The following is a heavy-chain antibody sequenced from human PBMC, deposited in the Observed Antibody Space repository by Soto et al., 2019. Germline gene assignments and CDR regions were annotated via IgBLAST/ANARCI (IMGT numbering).Heavy chain of an antibody. D-gene: IGHD3-16*01. V-gene: IGHV3-23*01. CDR3: ANDLFFCGGVSGYFDY. CDR1: GFTFSNYA. Sequence: EVQLLESGGGLVQPGGSLRLSCAASGFTFSNYAMSWVRQAPGKGLKWVSGISGSGDTTYYADSVKGRFTVSRDNSKNALFLQTNSLSAEDTSGYFCANDLFFCGGVSGYFDYWGQGTLVTVSS. J-gene: IGHJ4*02. CDR2: ISGSGDTT.